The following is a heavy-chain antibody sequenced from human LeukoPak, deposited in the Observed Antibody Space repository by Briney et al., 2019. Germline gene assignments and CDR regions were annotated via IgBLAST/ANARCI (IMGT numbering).Heavy chain of an antibody. J-gene: IGHJ6*02. CDR2: ISYDGSNK. CDR1: GFTFSSYA. CDR3: ARDSSITNYYYGMDV. Sequence: GRSLRLSCAASGFTFSSYAMHWVRQAPGKGLEWVAVISYDGSNKYYADSVKGRFTISRDNSKNTLYLQMNSLRAEDMAVFYCARDSSITNYYYGMDVWGQGTTVTVSS. V-gene: IGHV3-30-3*01. D-gene: IGHD2-2*01.